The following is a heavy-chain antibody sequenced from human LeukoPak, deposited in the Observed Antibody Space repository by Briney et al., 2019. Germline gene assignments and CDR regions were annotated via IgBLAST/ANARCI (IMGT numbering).Heavy chain of an antibody. CDR2: IYTSGST. D-gene: IGHD3-10*01. Sequence: KASETLSLTCTVSGNSISSGDNYWSWIRQPAGKGLEWIGRIYTSGSTNYNPSLKSRVTISVDTSKNQFSLKLSSVTAADTAVYYCARIRVSMVRGDNFDYWGQGTLVTVSS. CDR1: GNSISSGDNY. CDR3: ARIRVSMVRGDNFDY. V-gene: IGHV4-61*02. J-gene: IGHJ4*02.